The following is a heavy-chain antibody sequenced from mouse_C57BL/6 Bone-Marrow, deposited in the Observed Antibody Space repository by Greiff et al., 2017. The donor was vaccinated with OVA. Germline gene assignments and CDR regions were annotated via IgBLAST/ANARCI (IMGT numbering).Heavy chain of an antibody. CDR3: ARTFLTTVVATDY. CDR1: GFNIKDYY. Sequence: VQLQQSGAELVKPGASVKLSCTASGFNIKDYYMHWVKQRTEQGLEWIGRIDPEDGETTYAPKFQGKATITADTSSNTAYLQRSSLTSEDTAVYYCARTFLTTVVATDYWGKGTTLTVSS. V-gene: IGHV14-2*01. CDR2: IDPEDGET. D-gene: IGHD1-1*01. J-gene: IGHJ2*01.